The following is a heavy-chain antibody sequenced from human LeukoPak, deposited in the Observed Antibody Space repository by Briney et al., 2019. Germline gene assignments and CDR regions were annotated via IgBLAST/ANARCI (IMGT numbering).Heavy chain of an antibody. CDR3: ARDYYSDYVFDY. V-gene: IGHV1-2*02. J-gene: IGHJ4*02. D-gene: IGHD4-11*01. CDR2: INPNSGGT. Sequence: GASVKVSCKASGYTFTGYYIHWVRQAPGQGLEWMGWINPNSGGTNYAQNFQGRVTMTSDTSTSTAYMELRSLRSDDTAVYYCARDYYSDYVFDYWGQGTLVTVSS. CDR1: GYTFTGYY.